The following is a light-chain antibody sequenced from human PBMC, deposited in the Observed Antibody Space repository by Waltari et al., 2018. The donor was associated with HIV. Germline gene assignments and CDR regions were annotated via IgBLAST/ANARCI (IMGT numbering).Light chain of an antibody. V-gene: IGKV1-6*01. Sequence: IQMTQSPASLSASVGDRVTITCRASQNIRRDLVWYQQKPGNAPKLLIYAASTLPTGVSSRFRGGGSGTDFTLTINGLQSEDSATYYCLQDDSFPLTFGPGTKVDLK. CDR3: LQDDSFPLT. CDR1: QNIRRD. J-gene: IGKJ3*01. CDR2: AAS.